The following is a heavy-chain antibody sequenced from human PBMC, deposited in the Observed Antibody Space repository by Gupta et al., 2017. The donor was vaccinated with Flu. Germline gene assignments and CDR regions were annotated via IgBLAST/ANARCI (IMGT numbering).Heavy chain of an antibody. V-gene: IGHV1-69*01. CDR2: IPLFGTP. J-gene: IGHJ5*02. Sequence: IPLFGTPTASYAENFQGRITITADESTTTAYLEVSGLRYEDTAVYYCARLSGAYSGWFDPWGQGTLVTVSS. D-gene: IGHD1-26*01. CDR3: ARLSGAYSGWFDP.